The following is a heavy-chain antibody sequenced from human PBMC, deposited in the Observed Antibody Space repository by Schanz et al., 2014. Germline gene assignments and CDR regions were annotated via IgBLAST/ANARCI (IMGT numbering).Heavy chain of an antibody. CDR1: GFSFSGSG. D-gene: IGHD7-27*01. CDR3: ARDDAWAFDY. V-gene: IGHV3-7*01. Sequence: VQLVESGGGVVQPGGSLRLSCAASGFSFSGSGMHWVRQAPGKGLEWVANINQDGSQKYYVGSVKGRFTISRDNAKDSLYLQMTSLRDDDTAVYYCARDDAWAFDYWGHGTLVTVSS. CDR2: INQDGSQK. J-gene: IGHJ4*01.